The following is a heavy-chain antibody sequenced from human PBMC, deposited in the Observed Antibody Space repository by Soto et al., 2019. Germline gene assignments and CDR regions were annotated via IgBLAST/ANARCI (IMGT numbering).Heavy chain of an antibody. CDR3: ARAWITIVVVVRAHLDY. J-gene: IGHJ4*02. V-gene: IGHV4-4*02. D-gene: IGHD3-22*01. CDR1: GGSISSSNW. Sequence: QVQLQESGPGLVKPSGTLSLTCAVSGGSISSSNWWSWVRQPPGTGLEWIGEIYHSGSTNYNPSLKSRVTISVDKSKNQFSLKLSSVTAADTAVYYCARAWITIVVVVRAHLDYWGQGTLVTVAS. CDR2: IYHSGST.